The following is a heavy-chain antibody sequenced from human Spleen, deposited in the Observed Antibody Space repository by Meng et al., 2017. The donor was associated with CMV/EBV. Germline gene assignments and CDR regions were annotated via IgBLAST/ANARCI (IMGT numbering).Heavy chain of an antibody. CDR2: ISYDEGNK. CDR3: AREYSSSWYYFDY. Sequence: GGSLRLSCAASGFTFSSYAMYWVRQAPGKGLEWVAVISYDEGNKYYADSVKGRFTISRDNSKNTLYLQMNSLRAEDTAVYYCAREYSSSWYYFDYWGQGTLVTVSS. D-gene: IGHD6-13*01. CDR1: GFTFSSYA. V-gene: IGHV3-30*04. J-gene: IGHJ4*02.